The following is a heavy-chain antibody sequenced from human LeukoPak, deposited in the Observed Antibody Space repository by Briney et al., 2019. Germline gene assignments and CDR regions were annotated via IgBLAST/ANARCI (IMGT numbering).Heavy chain of an antibody. CDR3: ARDRWLVLGGDY. V-gene: IGHV3-30*03. Sequence: PGRSLRLSCAASGFIFSTYGMHWVRQAPGKGLEWVAVISYDGSNKYYADSVKGRFTISRDNSKNTLYLQMNSLRVEDTAVYYCARDRWLVLGGDYWGQGTLVTVPS. J-gene: IGHJ4*02. CDR2: ISYDGSNK. CDR1: GFIFSTYG. D-gene: IGHD6-19*01.